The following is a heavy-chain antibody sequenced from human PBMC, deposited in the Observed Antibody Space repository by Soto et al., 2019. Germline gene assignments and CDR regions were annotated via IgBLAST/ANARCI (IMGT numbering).Heavy chain of an antibody. D-gene: IGHD3-10*01. Sequence: EVQLVESGGGLVQPGGSLRLSCAASGFTFSSYSMNWVRQAPGKGLEWVSYISSSSSTIYYADSVKGRFTISRDNAKNPLYLQMNSLRAEDTAVYYCARERRVRGGWFDPWGQGTLVTVSS. CDR1: GFTFSSYS. V-gene: IGHV3-48*01. CDR2: ISSSSSTI. CDR3: ARERRVRGGWFDP. J-gene: IGHJ5*02.